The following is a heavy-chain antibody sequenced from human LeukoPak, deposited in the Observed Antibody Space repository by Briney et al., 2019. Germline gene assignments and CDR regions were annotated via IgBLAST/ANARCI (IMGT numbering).Heavy chain of an antibody. V-gene: IGHV3-48*01. CDR1: GFTFSGYS. D-gene: IGHD6-13*01. Sequence: GGSLRLSCAASGFTFSGYSMNWVRQAPGKGLEWVSYISKSGSTIYYADSVKGRFTISRDNSKNTLYLQMNSLRAEDTAAYYCARDAIAAAGTAYYYYGMDVWGQGTTVTVSS. CDR3: ARDAIAAAGTAYYYYGMDV. CDR2: ISKSGSTI. J-gene: IGHJ6*02.